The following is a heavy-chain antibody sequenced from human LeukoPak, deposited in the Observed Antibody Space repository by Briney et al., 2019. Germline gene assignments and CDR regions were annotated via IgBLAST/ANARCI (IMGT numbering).Heavy chain of an antibody. Sequence: PSETLSLTCAVYGGSFNGYYWSWIRQPPGKGLEWIGEINHSGSTNYNPSLKSRVTISVDTSKNQFSLKLSSVTAADTAVYYCARRAQRSSSWYLNWFDPWGQGTLVTVSS. CDR1: GGSFNGYY. V-gene: IGHV4-34*01. CDR3: ARRAQRSSSWYLNWFDP. CDR2: INHSGST. D-gene: IGHD6-13*01. J-gene: IGHJ5*02.